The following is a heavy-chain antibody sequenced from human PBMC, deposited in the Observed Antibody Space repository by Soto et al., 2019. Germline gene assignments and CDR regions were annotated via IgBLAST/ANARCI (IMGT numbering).Heavy chain of an antibody. CDR3: ARDHCSSTSCYTAVDY. Sequence: ASVKVSCKASGYTFTSYGISWVGQAPGQGLEWMVCISAYNGNTNYAQKLQGRVTMTTDTSTSTAYMELRSLRSDDTAVYYCARDHCSSTSCYTAVDYWGQGTLV. V-gene: IGHV1-18*04. CDR2: ISAYNGNT. J-gene: IGHJ4*02. CDR1: GYTFTSYG. D-gene: IGHD2-2*02.